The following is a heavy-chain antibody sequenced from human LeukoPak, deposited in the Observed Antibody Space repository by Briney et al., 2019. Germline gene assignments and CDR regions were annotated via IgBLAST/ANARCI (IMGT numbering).Heavy chain of an antibody. V-gene: IGHV3-30-3*01. D-gene: IGHD3-3*01. Sequence: PGGSLRLSCAASGFIFSNYAIHWVRQAPGKGLEWVAIISYDGNNKYYADSVKGRFTISRDNSKNTLYLQMNSLRAEDTAVYYCAKKPSNTVQSGYALVYAFDIWGQGTMVTVSS. CDR1: GFIFSNYA. CDR3: AKKPSNTVQSGYALVYAFDI. CDR2: ISYDGNNK. J-gene: IGHJ3*02.